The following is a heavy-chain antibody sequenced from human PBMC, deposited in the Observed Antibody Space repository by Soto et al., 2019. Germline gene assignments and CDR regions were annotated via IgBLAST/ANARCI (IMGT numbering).Heavy chain of an antibody. CDR1: GFTFSSYA. D-gene: IGHD1-26*01. CDR3: ARRGSGSYYDY. CDR2: ISGSGGST. V-gene: IGHV3-23*01. J-gene: IGHJ4*02. Sequence: EVQVLESGGGLVQPGGSRRVSYAASGFTFSSYAMRWVRQAPGKGLEWVSAISGSGGSTYYADSVKGRFTISRDNSKNTLYLQMNSLRAEDTAVYYCARRGSGSYYDYWGQGTLVTVSS.